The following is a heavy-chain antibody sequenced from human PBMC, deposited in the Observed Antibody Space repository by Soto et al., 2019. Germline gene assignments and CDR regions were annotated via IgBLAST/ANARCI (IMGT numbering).Heavy chain of an antibody. J-gene: IGHJ4*02. D-gene: IGHD5-12*01. CDR2: ISYDGSHR. V-gene: IGHV3-30*18. CDR3: TKEGRGYGGFDPNSYFEN. Sequence: QVHLVESAGGVVQPGTSLRLSCSASGFSFDAYGMHWVRQTLGKGLEWVAVISYDGSHRTYGDSVKGRFTISRDNSKNTVHLQMNSLRAEDTALYYCTKEGRGYGGFDPNSYFENWGQGTQVTVSS. CDR1: GFSFDAYG.